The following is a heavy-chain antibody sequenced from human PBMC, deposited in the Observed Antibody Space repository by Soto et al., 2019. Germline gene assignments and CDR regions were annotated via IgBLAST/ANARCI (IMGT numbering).Heavy chain of an antibody. CDR3: ARVLEYCSGGSCPYDY. D-gene: IGHD2-15*01. CDR2: ISDDGSGT. J-gene: IGHJ4*02. Sequence: PGGSLRLSCAASGFTYSSFGLNWVRQAPGKGLEWVSSISDDGSGTYYADSVKGRVTISRDNAKNTVYLQMNSLRAEDTAVYYCARVLEYCSGGSCPYDYWGQGTLVTVSS. V-gene: IGHV3-7*01. CDR1: GFTYSSFG.